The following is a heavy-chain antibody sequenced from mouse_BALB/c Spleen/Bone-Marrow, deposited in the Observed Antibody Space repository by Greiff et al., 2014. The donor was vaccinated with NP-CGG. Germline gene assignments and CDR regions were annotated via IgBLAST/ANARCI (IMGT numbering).Heavy chain of an antibody. CDR3: ARKGNGNPFAY. V-gene: IGHV1-31*01. J-gene: IGHJ3*01. CDR1: GYSFTGYY. D-gene: IGHD2-1*01. Sequence: EVKLQESGPELVKPGASVKISCKASGYSFTGYYMHWVKQSHVKSLEWIGRINPYNGATSYNQNFKDRASLTVDKSSSAAYMELHSLTSEDSAVYYCARKGNGNPFAYWGQGTLVTVSA. CDR2: INPYNGAT.